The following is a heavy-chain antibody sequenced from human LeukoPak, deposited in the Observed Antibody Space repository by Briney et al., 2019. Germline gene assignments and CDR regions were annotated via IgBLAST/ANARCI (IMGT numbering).Heavy chain of an antibody. Sequence: KPSETLSLTCTVSGGSISSSSYYWGWIRQPPGKGLEWIGSIYYSGSTYYNPSLKSRVTISVDTSKNQFSLKLSSVTAADTAVYYCARWIQLYLDYWGQGTLVTVSS. D-gene: IGHD5-18*01. V-gene: IGHV4-39*01. CDR3: ARWIQLYLDY. CDR2: IYYSGST. J-gene: IGHJ4*02. CDR1: GGSISSSSYY.